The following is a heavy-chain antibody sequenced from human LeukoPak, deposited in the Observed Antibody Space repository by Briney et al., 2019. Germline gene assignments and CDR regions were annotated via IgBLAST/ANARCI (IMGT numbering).Heavy chain of an antibody. CDR3: TRDALFGSGRTHLDF. J-gene: IGHJ4*02. Sequence: GGSLRLSCAASEFTFNRYWMSWVRQAPGKGLEWVANIKHDGSEAHYVDSVKGRFTISRDNAKNSLSLRMNSLNVDDTGVYFCTRDALFGSGRTHLDFWSQGTLVSVSS. D-gene: IGHD3-10*01. V-gene: IGHV3-7*04. CDR1: EFTFNRYW. CDR2: IKHDGSEA.